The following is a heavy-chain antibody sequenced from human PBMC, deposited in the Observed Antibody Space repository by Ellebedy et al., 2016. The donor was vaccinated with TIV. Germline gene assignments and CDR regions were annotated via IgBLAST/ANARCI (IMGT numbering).Heavy chain of an antibody. D-gene: IGHD6-13*01. CDR3: ARDWIVAAGTEAFDI. CDR2: IYQGRSI. J-gene: IGHJ3*02. CDR1: GGSVSGHY. V-gene: IGHV4-34*01. Sequence: SETLSLXCAVSGGSVSGHYWSWIRQPPGKGLEWIGEIYQGRSINVNPSLKSRVTVSVDTSMNQVSLKLSSVTAADTAVYYCARDWIVAAGTEAFDIWGQGTMVTVSS.